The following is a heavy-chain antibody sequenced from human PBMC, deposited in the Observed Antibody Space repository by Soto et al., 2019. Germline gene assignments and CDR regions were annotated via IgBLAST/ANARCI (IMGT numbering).Heavy chain of an antibody. Sequence: SETRSLTCTVSGGSISSYYWSWIRQPPGKGLEWIGYIYYSGSTNYNPSLKSRVTISVDTSKNQFSLKLSSVTAADTAVYYCARAPRGNYGYPSYFDYWGQGTLVTVSS. CDR3: ARAPRGNYGYPSYFDY. V-gene: IGHV4-59*01. D-gene: IGHD3-10*01. CDR2: IYYSGST. CDR1: GGSISSYY. J-gene: IGHJ4*02.